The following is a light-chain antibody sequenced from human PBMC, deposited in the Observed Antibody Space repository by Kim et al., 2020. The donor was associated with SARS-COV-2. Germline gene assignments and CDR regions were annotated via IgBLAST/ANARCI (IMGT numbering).Light chain of an antibody. V-gene: IGKV3-11*01. J-gene: IGKJ2*01. CDR3: HQRSNWPPYT. Sequence: EIVLTQSPATLSLSPGKRATLSCRASQSVSSYLAWYQQKPGQAPRLLIYDASNRATGIPARFSGSGSGTDFTLTISSLEPEDLAVYYCHQRSNWPPYTFGQGTKLEL. CDR1: QSVSSY. CDR2: DAS.